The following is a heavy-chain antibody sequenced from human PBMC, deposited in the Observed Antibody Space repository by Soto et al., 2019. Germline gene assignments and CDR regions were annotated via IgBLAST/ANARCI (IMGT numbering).Heavy chain of an antibody. CDR1: GFTFDKYW. D-gene: IGHD2-8*02. J-gene: IGHJ4*02. CDR3: VRCARNYWYCES. V-gene: IGHV3-74*01. CDR2: IKFDGTII. Sequence: DVQLVESGGRLVRPGESLRLSCATSGFTFDKYWLHWVRQTPGKGLVWVSRIKFDGTIINYADSVQGRVTLSRDNARNTMFQKIDNLRADDTAVYDCVRCARNYWYCESWGQGTMVTVSS.